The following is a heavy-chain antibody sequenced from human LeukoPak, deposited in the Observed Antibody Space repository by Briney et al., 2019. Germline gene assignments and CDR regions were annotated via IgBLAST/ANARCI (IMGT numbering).Heavy chain of an antibody. J-gene: IGHJ4*02. CDR1: GFTFSNHNM. CDR2: INYSGRT. D-gene: IGHD4-11*01. V-gene: IGHV4-38-2*01. CDR3: ARAEINDYSRY. Sequence: GSLRLSCAASGFTFSNHNMNWVRQAPGKGLEWMGSINYSGRTYDNPTLRSRVTLSMDTAKNQFSLKLSSVTAADTAVYFCARAEINDYSRYWGQGIQVIVSS.